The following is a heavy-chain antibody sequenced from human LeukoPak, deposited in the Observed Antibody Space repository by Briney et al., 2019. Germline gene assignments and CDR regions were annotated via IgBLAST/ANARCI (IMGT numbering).Heavy chain of an antibody. D-gene: IGHD4-17*01. V-gene: IGHV3-23*01. CDR1: GFTFRNYG. J-gene: IGHJ6*03. CDR3: ARSPYGSYYYYMDV. CDR2: IHTTGGKT. Sequence: GGTLRLSCATSGFTFRNYGMAWVRQAPGKGLEWVSSIHTTGGKTYYAESVKGRFTIPRDNSKNTLYLQMNSLRAEDTAVYYCARSPYGSYYYYMDVWGKGTTVTVSS.